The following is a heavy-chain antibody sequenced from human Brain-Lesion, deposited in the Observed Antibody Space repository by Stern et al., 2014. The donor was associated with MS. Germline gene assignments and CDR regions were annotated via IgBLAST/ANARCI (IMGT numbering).Heavy chain of an antibody. J-gene: IGHJ6*02. CDR3: ARDQRGITIFGVVTDYYYPGMDV. CDR1: GYIFTGYY. CDR2: INPNTGGT. Sequence: MQLVESGAEVKKPGASVKVSCKTSGYIFTGYYIHWVRQAPGQGLEWMAWINPNTGGTKYAQKFQGRVTMSRDTSISTAYVELSSLTSDDTAVYYCARDQRGITIFGVVTDYYYPGMDVWGQGTTVTVSS. V-gene: IGHV1-2*02. D-gene: IGHD3-3*01.